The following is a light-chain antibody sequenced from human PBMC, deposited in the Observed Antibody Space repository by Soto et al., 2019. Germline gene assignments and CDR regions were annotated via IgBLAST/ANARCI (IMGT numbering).Light chain of an antibody. CDR2: DVS. CDR1: SSDVGGYNY. Sequence: QSALTQPRSVSGSPGQSVTISCTGTSSDVGGYNYVSWYQHHPGKAPKLMIYDVSKRPSGVPDRFSGSKSGNTASLTISGLQGEDEADYYCCSYAGSYSVVFGGGTKLTVL. J-gene: IGLJ2*01. CDR3: CSYAGSYSVV. V-gene: IGLV2-11*01.